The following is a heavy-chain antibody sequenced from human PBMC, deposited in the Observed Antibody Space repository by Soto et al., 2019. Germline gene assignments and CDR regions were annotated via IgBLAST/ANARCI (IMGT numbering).Heavy chain of an antibody. J-gene: IGHJ3*02. Sequence: SDTLSLTCTVSGGSISSGDYYWSWIRQPPGKGLEWIGYIYYSGSTYYNPSLKSRVTISVDTSKNQFSLKLSSVTAADTAVYYCARDTYYYDSSGYKIGSAFDIWGQGTMVTVSS. D-gene: IGHD3-22*01. CDR2: IYYSGST. CDR1: GGSISSGDYY. V-gene: IGHV4-30-4*02. CDR3: ARDTYYYDSSGYKIGSAFDI.